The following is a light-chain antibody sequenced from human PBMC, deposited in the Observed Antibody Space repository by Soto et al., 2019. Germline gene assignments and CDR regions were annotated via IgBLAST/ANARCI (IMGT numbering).Light chain of an antibody. V-gene: IGLV1-51*02. Sequence: QSVLTQPPSVSAAPGQKVTISCSGSSSNIGNNYISWYQQLPGTAPKLLIYENNKRPSGIPDRFSGSKSGTSATLGITGLQTRDEADYYCGTWDSSLSAGKVFGTGTKVTVL. CDR2: ENN. J-gene: IGLJ1*01. CDR1: SSNIGNNY. CDR3: GTWDSSLSAGKV.